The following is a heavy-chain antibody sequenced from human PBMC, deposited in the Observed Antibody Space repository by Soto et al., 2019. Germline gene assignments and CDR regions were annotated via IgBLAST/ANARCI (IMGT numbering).Heavy chain of an antibody. CDR2: IYYSGST. J-gene: IGHJ4*02. D-gene: IGHD3-10*01. V-gene: IGHV4-61*01. Sequence: PSETLSLTCTVSGGSVSSGSYYWSWIRQPPGKGLEWIGYIYYSGSTNYNPSLKSRVTMSVDTSKNQFSLKLSSVTAADTAVYYCARDSRDYYGSGTFDYWGQGTLVTVSS. CDR3: ARDSRDYYGSGTFDY. CDR1: GGSVSSGSYY.